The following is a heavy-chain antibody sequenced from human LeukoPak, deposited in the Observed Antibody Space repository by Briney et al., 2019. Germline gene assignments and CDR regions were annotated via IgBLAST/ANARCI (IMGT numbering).Heavy chain of an antibody. CDR3: ARHVWLQPFDY. D-gene: IGHD3-9*01. J-gene: IGHJ4*02. Sequence: SETLSLTCTVSGGFISSYYWSWIRQPPGKGLEWIGYIYYSGSTNYNPSLKSRVTISVDTSKNQFSLKLSSVTAADTAVYYCARHVWLQPFDYWGQGTLVTVSS. CDR2: IYYSGST. CDR1: GGFISSYY. V-gene: IGHV4-59*08.